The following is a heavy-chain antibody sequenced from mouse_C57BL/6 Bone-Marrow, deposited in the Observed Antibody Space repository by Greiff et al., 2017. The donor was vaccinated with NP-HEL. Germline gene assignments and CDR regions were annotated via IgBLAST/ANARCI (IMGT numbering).Heavy chain of an antibody. J-gene: IGHJ1*03. D-gene: IGHD1-1*01. CDR1: GYTFTSYG. V-gene: IGHV1-81*01. Sequence: VQRVESGAELARPGASVKLSCKASGYTFTSYGISWVKQRTGQGLEWIGEIYPRSGNTYYNEKFKGKATLTADKSSSTAYMELRSLTSEDSAVYFCAREGIYYGSSYWYFDVWGTGTTVTVSS. CDR2: IYPRSGNT. CDR3: AREGIYYGSSYWYFDV.